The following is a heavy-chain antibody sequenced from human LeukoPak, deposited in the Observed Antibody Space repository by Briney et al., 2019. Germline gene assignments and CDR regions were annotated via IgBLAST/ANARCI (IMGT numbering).Heavy chain of an antibody. CDR2: IYPGDSDT. D-gene: IGHD6-13*01. J-gene: IGHJ4*02. CDR1: DYSFNGYW. V-gene: IGHV5-51*01. CDR3: AGPGRSLAAGLAY. Sequence: GESLKISCKGSDYSFNGYWIAWVRQMPGKGLEWMGFIYPGDSDTRYSPSFQGQVTILADKSINTAYLQWSSLKASDTARYYFAGPGRSLAAGLAYWGRGTVATAS.